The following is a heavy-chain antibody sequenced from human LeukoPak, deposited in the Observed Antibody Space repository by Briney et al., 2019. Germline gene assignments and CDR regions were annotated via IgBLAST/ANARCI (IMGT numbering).Heavy chain of an antibody. CDR3: ARSVSYCYSTSCPPHWFDP. CDR1: GGSISSYY. J-gene: IGHJ5*02. D-gene: IGHD2/OR15-2a*01. Sequence: KSSETLSLTCTVSGGSISSYYWSWIRQPPGKGLEWIGYIYYSGSTNYNPSLKSRVTISVDTSKNQFSLKLSSVTAADTAVYYCARSVSYCYSTSCPPHWFDPWGQGTLVTVSS. CDR2: IYYSGST. V-gene: IGHV4-59*01.